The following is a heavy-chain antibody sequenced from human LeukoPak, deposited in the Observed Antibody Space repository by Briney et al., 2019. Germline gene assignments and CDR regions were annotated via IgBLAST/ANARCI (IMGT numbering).Heavy chain of an antibody. D-gene: IGHD5-18*01. CDR2: IYPGDSDT. V-gene: IGHV5-51*01. J-gene: IGHJ4*02. CDR1: GYSFTSYW. CDR3: ARGGSYSYGYVSLGY. Sequence: GESLKISCKGSGYSFTSYWIGWVRQMPGKGLEWMGIIYPGDSDTRYSPSFQGQVTISADKSISTAYLQWSSLKASDTAMHYCARGGSYSYGYVSLGYWGQGTLVTVSS.